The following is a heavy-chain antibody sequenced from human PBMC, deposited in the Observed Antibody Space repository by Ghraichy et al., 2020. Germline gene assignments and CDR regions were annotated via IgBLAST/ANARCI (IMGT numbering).Heavy chain of an antibody. D-gene: IGHD1-26*01. CDR2: VYYSGST. CDR1: GGSISSSSYY. CDR3: ARHWEASFYYYYYMDV. Sequence: SETLSLTCTISGGSISSSSYYWGWVRQPPGKGLEWIGIVYYSGSTYYNPSHKSRVTMSVDTSNNQFSLMMDSVTAADSAVYYCARHWEASFYYYYYMDVWGKVTTVTVS. J-gene: IGHJ6*03. V-gene: IGHV4-39*01.